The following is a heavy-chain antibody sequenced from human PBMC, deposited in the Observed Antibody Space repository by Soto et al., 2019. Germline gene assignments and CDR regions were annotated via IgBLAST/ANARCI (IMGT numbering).Heavy chain of an antibody. CDR3: AKHHLVLRFLEWLLRVHYGMDV. CDR1: GFTFSSYA. D-gene: IGHD3-3*01. J-gene: IGHJ6*02. V-gene: IGHV3-23*01. CDR2: ISGSGGST. Sequence: GGSLRLSCAASGFTFSSYAMSWVRQAPGKGLEWVSAISGSGGSTYYADSVKGRFTISRDNSKNTLYLQMNSLRAEDTAVYYCAKHHLVLRFLEWLLRVHYGMDVWGQGTTVTVSS.